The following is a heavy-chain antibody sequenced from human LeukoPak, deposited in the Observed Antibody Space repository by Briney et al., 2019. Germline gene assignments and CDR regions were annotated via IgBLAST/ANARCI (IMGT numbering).Heavy chain of an antibody. CDR2: IYYSGNT. J-gene: IGHJ4*02. V-gene: IGHV4-39*01. D-gene: IGHD2-2*01. Sequence: PSETLSLTCSVSGVPINSRDYYWNWIRQPPGKGLEGIGSIYYSGNTYYNPSLQSRATISVDPSRDYFSLTLSSVTAADTALYFCSRGAMTAKPADFWGQGTLVTVSS. CDR3: SRGAMTAKPADF. CDR1: GVPINSRDYY.